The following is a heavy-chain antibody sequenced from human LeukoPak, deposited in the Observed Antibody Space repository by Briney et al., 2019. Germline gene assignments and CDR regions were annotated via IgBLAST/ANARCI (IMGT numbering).Heavy chain of an antibody. J-gene: IGHJ4*02. V-gene: IGHV3-30*03. D-gene: IGHD3-22*01. Sequence: GGSLRLSCAASGFTFSSYGMHWVRQAPGKGLEWVAVISYDGSNKYYADSVKGRFTISRDNSKNTLYLQMNSLRAEDTAVYYCARVGWDYYESSGPFDYWGQGTLVTVSS. CDR2: ISYDGSNK. CDR1: GFTFSSYG. CDR3: ARVGWDYYESSGPFDY.